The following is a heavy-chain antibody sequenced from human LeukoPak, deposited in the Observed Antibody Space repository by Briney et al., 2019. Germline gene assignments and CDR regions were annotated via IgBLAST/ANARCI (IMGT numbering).Heavy chain of an antibody. J-gene: IGHJ4*02. V-gene: IGHV3-21*01. Sequence: PGGSLRLSCAASGFTFSSYNMNWVRQAPGKGLEWVSSISSGSGYIYYADSVKGRFTISRDNAKNSLYLQMNSLRAEDTAVYYCARGGVGNIMGFFDYWGQGTLVTVSS. CDR2: ISSGSGYI. CDR1: GFTFSSYN. D-gene: IGHD1-26*01. CDR3: ARGGVGNIMGFFDY.